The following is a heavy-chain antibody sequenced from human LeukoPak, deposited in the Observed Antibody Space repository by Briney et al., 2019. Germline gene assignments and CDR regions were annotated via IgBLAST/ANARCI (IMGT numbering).Heavy chain of an antibody. Sequence: ASVKVSCKASGYTFTSYGISWVRQAPGQGLEWMGWISAYNGNTNYAQKLQGRVTMTTDTSTSTAYMELRSLRSDDTAVYYCAREGYSYGFPPYFDYWGQGTLVTVSS. V-gene: IGHV1-18*01. CDR1: GYTFTSYG. CDR2: ISAYNGNT. J-gene: IGHJ4*02. CDR3: AREGYSYGFPPYFDY. D-gene: IGHD5-18*01.